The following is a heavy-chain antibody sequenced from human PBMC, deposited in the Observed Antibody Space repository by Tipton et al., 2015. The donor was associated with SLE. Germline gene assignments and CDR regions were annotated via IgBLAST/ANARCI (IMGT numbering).Heavy chain of an antibody. V-gene: IGHV4-38-2*02. J-gene: IGHJ4*02. CDR3: ARTIFTYYDFWSGDRGFDY. CDR1: GYSISSGYY. Sequence: TLSLTCTVSGYSISSGYYWGWIRQPPGKGLEWIGSIYHSGSTYYNPSLKSRVTISVDTSKNQFSLKLSSVTAADTAVYYCARTIFTYYDFWSGDRGFDYWGQGTLVTVSS. CDR2: IYHSGST. D-gene: IGHD3-3*01.